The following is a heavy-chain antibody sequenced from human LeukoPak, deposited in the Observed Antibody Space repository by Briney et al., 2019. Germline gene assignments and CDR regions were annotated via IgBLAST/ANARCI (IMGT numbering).Heavy chain of an antibody. CDR3: AREGPGRFGAPGPNVYSIDY. Sequence: MAGGSLRLSGTASGFTFSGAWMTWIRQPPGKRLEWIGCIYSSGSTNYNPSLKSRVTISVATSKNQFSLKLTSVTAADTAVYYCAREGPGRFGAPGPNVYSIDYWGQGTLVTVSS. V-gene: IGHV4-59*01. CDR2: IYSSGST. CDR1: GFTFSGAW. J-gene: IGHJ4*02. D-gene: IGHD3-10*01.